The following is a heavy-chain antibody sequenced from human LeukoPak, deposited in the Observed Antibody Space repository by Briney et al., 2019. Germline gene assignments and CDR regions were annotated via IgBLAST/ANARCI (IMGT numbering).Heavy chain of an antibody. CDR2: ISGSGGST. CDR1: GFTFSSYA. J-gene: IGHJ4*02. V-gene: IGHV3-23*01. Sequence: PGGSLRLSCAASGFTFSSYAMSWVRQAPGKGLEWVPAISGSGGSTYYADSVKGRFTISRDNSKNTLYLQMNSLRAEDTAVYYCARGYYYDSSGPDDYWGQGTLVTVSS. D-gene: IGHD3-22*01. CDR3: ARGYYYDSSGPDDY.